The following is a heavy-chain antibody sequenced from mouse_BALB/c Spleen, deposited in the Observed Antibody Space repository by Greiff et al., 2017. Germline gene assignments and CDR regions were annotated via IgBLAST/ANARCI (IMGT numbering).Heavy chain of an antibody. V-gene: IGHV3-8*02. CDR2: ISYSGST. CDR1: GDSITSGY. D-gene: IGHD2-4*01. CDR3: ARWITTSYWYFDV. Sequence: EVKLQESGPSLVKPSQTLSLTCSVTGDSITSGYWNWIRKFPGNKLEYMGYISYSGSTYYNPSLKSRISITRDTSKNQYYLQLNSVTTEDTATYYCARWITTSYWYFDVWGAGTTVTVSS. J-gene: IGHJ1*01.